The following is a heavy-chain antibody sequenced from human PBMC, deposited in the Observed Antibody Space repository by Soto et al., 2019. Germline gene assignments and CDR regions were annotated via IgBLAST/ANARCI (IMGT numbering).Heavy chain of an antibody. J-gene: IGHJ6*02. D-gene: IGHD2-21*02. CDR2: ISVSNGKT. CDR3: XXXDXQXAXXXXXXTATRVYPGMHV. V-gene: IGHV1-18*01. CDR1: GYIFNNYG. Sequence: QVQLVQSGPEVKKPGASVKVSCKASGYIFNNYGLSXVRQAPGDGLEWMGWISVSNGKTHYAQKFQGRITMTTDTSTSTAYMDLRSLRSDDTAVYYCXXXDXQXAXXXXXXTATRVYPGMHVWGQGTTVTVSS.